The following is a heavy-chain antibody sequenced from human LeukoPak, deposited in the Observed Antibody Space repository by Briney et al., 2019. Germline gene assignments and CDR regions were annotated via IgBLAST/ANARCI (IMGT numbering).Heavy chain of an antibody. V-gene: IGHV3-7*01. CDR1: GFTFNNYV. J-gene: IGHJ5*02. D-gene: IGHD1-26*01. CDR2: IKQDGSEK. CDR3: ARGIVGATNWFDP. Sequence: GGSLRLSCAASGFTFNNYVMSWVRQAPGKGLEWVANIKQDGSEKYYVDSVKGRFTISRDNAKNSLYLQMNSLRAEDTAVYYCARGIVGATNWFDPWGQGTLVTVSS.